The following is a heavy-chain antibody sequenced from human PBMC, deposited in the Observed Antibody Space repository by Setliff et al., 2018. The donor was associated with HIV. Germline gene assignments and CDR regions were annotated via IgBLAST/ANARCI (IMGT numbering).Heavy chain of an antibody. V-gene: IGHV4-4*09. J-gene: IGHJ4*02. CDR1: GGSVNDSY. Sequence: SETLSLTCTASGGSVNDSYCNWIRQPPGKGPGWSGYIHSSGSTIYNPSLKSRITISLDTSKKQFSLELSSATAAATPVYYCATLDHSGGNFLAYWGQGSLVTVSS. CDR3: ATLDHSGGNFLAY. CDR2: IHSSGST. D-gene: IGHD2-21*02.